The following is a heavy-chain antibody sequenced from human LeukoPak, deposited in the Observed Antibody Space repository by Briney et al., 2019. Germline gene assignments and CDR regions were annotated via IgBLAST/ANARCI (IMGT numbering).Heavy chain of an antibody. CDR2: MNPNSGNT. CDR1: GYTFTNYD. D-gene: IGHD6-6*01. Sequence: ASVKVSCKASGYTFTNYDVNWVRQATGQGLEWMGWMNPNSGNTGYAQKFQGRVTITRNTSISTAYMELSSLRSEDTAVYYCARVERQLSSYAFDIWGQGTMVTVSS. CDR3: ARVERQLSSYAFDI. V-gene: IGHV1-8*01. J-gene: IGHJ3*02.